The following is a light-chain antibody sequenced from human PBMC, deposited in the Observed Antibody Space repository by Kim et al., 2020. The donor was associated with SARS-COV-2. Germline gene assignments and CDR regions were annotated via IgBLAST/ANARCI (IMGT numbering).Light chain of an antibody. J-gene: IGKJ1*01. CDR1: ESISRW. V-gene: IGKV1-5*03. CDR3: QEHFTYSPA. CDR2: RAS. Sequence: DIQMTQSPSTLSASIGDTVIITCRASESISRWLAWYQQRPGKAPKLLIHRASSLQSGVPSRFSGSGSGTEFTLTISSLQPDDFAIYFGQEHFTYSPAFGQGTKVDIK.